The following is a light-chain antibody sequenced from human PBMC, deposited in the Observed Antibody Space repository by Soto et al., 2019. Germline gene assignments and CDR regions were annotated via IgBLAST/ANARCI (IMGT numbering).Light chain of an antibody. CDR3: QSYDSSLIGLI. V-gene: IGLV2-14*03. CDR2: DVS. Sequence: QSALTQPASVSGSPGQSITISCTGTSSDVGGYNYVSWYQQHPGKAPKLIIYDVSNRPSGVSNRFSGSKSGNTASLTISGLQAEDEADYFCQSYDSSLIGLIFGLGTKLTVL. J-gene: IGLJ2*01. CDR1: SSDVGGYNY.